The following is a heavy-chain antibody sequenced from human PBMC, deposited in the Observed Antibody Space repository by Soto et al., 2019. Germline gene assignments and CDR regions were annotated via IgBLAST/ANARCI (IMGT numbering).Heavy chain of an antibody. J-gene: IGHJ4*02. CDR2: INPNSGGT. Sequence: QVQLVQSGAEVKKPGASVKVSCKASGYTFTGYYMHWVRQAPGQGLEWMGWINPNSGGTNYAQKFQGRVTMTRDTSISTAYMELSRLRSDDTAVYYCARVHLPYGSGSYSDYWGQGTLVTVSS. CDR1: GYTFTGYY. V-gene: IGHV1-2*02. D-gene: IGHD3-10*01. CDR3: ARVHLPYGSGSYSDY.